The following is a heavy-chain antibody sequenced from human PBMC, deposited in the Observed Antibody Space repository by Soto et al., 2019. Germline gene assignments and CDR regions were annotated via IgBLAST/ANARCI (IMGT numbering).Heavy chain of an antibody. CDR1: GGSISSSSYY. Sequence: QLQLQESGPGLVKPSETLSLTCTVSGGSISSSSYYWGWIRQPPGKGLEWIGSIYYSGSTYYNPSLKSRVTISVDTSKNQFSLKLSSVTAADTAVYYCARLVGDTGMDVWGQGTTVTVSS. CDR3: ARLVGDTGMDV. J-gene: IGHJ6*02. CDR2: IYYSGST. D-gene: IGHD1-26*01. V-gene: IGHV4-39*01.